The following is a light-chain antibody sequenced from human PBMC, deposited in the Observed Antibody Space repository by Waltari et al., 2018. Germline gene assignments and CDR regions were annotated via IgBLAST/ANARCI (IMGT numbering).Light chain of an antibody. V-gene: IGLV3-1*01. Sequence: SYELTQPPSVSVSPGQTVTITCSGDKLGSRYTCWYQQREGQSPIMVIFQDKKRPTGIPERFSGSNSGNTAALTISGAQSMDEADYYCQTWVNGTVIFGGGTKVTVL. CDR2: QDK. J-gene: IGLJ2*01. CDR3: QTWVNGTVI. CDR1: KLGSRY.